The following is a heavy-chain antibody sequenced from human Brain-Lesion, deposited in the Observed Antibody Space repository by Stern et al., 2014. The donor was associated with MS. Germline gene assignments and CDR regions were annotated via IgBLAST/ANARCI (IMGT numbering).Heavy chain of an antibody. Sequence: VQLVESGAEVKKPGASVKVSCTASGYTFTGFFLHWVRQAPGQGLEWVGWINPTTGVTKSAQKFQGGVALTRDTSINTVYMELNRLKSDDTAVFYCARGYPFFDNWGQGTLVTVSS. D-gene: IGHD2-15*01. CDR1: GYTFTGFF. CDR2: INPTTGVT. J-gene: IGHJ4*02. V-gene: IGHV1-2*02. CDR3: ARGYPFFDN.